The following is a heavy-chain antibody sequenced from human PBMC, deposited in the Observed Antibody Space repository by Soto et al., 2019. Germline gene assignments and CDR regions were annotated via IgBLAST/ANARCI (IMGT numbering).Heavy chain of an antibody. CDR2: INPNSGGT. CDR1: GGSFSNYA. CDR3: ARDFFGGYCSGGSCRKTNWFDP. D-gene: IGHD2-15*01. V-gene: IGHV1-2*04. J-gene: IGHJ5*02. Sequence: ASVKVSCKTSGGSFSNYAISWVRQAPGQGLEWMGWINPNSGGTNYAQKFQGWVTMTRDTSISTAYMELSRLRSDDTAVYYCARDFFGGYCSGGSCRKTNWFDPWGQGTLVTVSS.